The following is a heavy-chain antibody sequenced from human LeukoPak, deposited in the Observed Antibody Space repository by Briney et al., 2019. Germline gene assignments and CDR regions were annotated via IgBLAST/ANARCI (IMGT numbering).Heavy chain of an antibody. V-gene: IGHV3-23*01. CDR1: GFPFGSYA. CDR3: AKVDYWSPENYLDS. Sequence: GGSLRLSCAAPGFPFGSYAMTWVRQAPGKGLESVSVITDGADTYYADSVKGRFTISRDNSQNTVHPQMDNLRADDTAVYYCAKVDYWSPENYLDSWGQGTLVTVSS. CDR2: ITDGADT. D-gene: IGHD1-1*01. J-gene: IGHJ4*02.